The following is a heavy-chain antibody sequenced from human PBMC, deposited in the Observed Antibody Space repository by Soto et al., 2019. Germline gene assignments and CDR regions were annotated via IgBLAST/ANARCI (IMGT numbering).Heavy chain of an antibody. J-gene: IGHJ4*02. CDR1: GFTFSHYA. CDR3: AKDGSHNFDY. V-gene: IGHV3-30*18. CDR2: MSYDGSNE. Sequence: QVQLVETGGGVVQPGRSLRLSCAASGFTFSHYAMHWVGQAPGKGLEWVALMSYDGSNEYYADSVKGRLTISRDNSKNTLYLQMNSLRAEDTAVYYCAKDGSHNFDYWGQGTLVTVSS. D-gene: IGHD1-26*01.